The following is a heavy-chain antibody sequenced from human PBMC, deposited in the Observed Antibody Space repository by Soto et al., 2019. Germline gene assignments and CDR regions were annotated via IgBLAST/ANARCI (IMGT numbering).Heavy chain of an antibody. J-gene: IGHJ4*02. D-gene: IGHD3-22*01. Sequence: QVQLVQSGAEVKKPGASVKVSCKASGYTFTSYGISWVRQAPGQGLEWMGWISAYNGNTNYAQKLQGSVTMTTDTSTSTAYMELRSLRSDDTAVYYCARRVGYYDRSGYYSEDYFDYWGQGTLVTVSS. V-gene: IGHV1-18*04. CDR1: GYTFTSYG. CDR2: ISAYNGNT. CDR3: ARRVGYYDRSGYYSEDYFDY.